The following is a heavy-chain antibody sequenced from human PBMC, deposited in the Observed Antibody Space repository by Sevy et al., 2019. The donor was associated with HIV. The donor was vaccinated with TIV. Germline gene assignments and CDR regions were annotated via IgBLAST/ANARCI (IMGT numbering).Heavy chain of an antibody. D-gene: IGHD3-22*01. Sequence: ASVKVSCKASGYTFTSYDINWVRQATGQGLEWMGWMNPNSGNTGYAQKFQGRVTMTRNTSISTAYMELSSLRSEDTAVYYCARSIVVVIKGRYYYGMDVWGQGTTVIVSS. J-gene: IGHJ6*02. CDR2: MNPNSGNT. V-gene: IGHV1-8*01. CDR1: GYTFTSYD. CDR3: ARSIVVVIKGRYYYGMDV.